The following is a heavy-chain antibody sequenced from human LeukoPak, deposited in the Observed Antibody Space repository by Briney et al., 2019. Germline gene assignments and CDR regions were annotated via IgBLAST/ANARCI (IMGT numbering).Heavy chain of an antibody. CDR2: LNWNGGST. Sequence: GSLRLSCAASGFSFDDYVMSWVRQAPGKGLEWVSGLNWNGGSTGYADSVKGRFTISRDNAKNSLYLQMNSLKTEDTAVYYCARANWNRYFYYYYYYMDVWGKGTTVTVSS. CDR1: GFSFDDYV. V-gene: IGHV3-20*04. J-gene: IGHJ6*03. D-gene: IGHD1-1*01. CDR3: ARANWNRYFYYYYYYMDV.